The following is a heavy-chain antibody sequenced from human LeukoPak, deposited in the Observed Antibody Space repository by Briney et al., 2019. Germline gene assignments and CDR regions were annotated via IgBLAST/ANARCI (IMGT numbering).Heavy chain of an antibody. Sequence: GGSLRLSCADSGYTFSSYAMSWVRQAPGKGLEWVSLISGSGDKTYYADSVKGRFTISRDNSKNTLYLQMGSLRAEDTAVYYCAKPGFGNNCYDYWGRGTLVTVSS. CDR2: ISGSGDKT. J-gene: IGHJ4*02. V-gene: IGHV3-23*01. CDR3: AKPGFGNNCYDY. CDR1: GYTFSSYA. D-gene: IGHD1-20*01.